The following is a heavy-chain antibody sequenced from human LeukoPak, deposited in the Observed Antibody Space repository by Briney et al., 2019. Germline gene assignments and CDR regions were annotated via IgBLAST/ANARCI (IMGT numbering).Heavy chain of an antibody. D-gene: IGHD3-22*01. V-gene: IGHV3-15*01. J-gene: IGHJ4*02. CDR2: IKSKTDGGTT. CDR3: AREHPYYYDSSGTALMAEIKYYFDY. Sequence: GGSLRLSCAASGFTFSNAWMSWVRQAPGKGLEWVGRIKSKTDGGTTDYAAPVKGRFTISRDNAKNSLYLQMNSLRAEDTGVYYCAREHPYYYDSSGTALMAEIKYYFDYWGQGTLVTVSS. CDR1: GFTFSNAW.